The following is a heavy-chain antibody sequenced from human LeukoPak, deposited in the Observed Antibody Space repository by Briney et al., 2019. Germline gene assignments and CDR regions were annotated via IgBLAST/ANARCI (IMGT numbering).Heavy chain of an antibody. V-gene: IGHV4-59*01. J-gene: IGHJ3*02. Sequence: KPSETLSLTCAVSGGSMNSYYWSWIRQPPGKGLEWIGYIYYSGSTNYNPSLKSRLTISLDTSKNQFSLKLSSVTAADTAVYYCARVGILLYPGAFDIWGQGTMVTVSS. CDR3: ARVGILLYPGAFDI. D-gene: IGHD2-2*01. CDR1: GGSMNSYY. CDR2: IYYSGST.